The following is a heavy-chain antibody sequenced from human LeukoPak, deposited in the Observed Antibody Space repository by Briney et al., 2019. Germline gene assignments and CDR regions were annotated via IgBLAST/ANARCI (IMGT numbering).Heavy chain of an antibody. CDR1: GGTFSSYA. CDR2: IIPIFGTA. V-gene: IGHV1-69*13. J-gene: IGHJ4*02. CDR3: ARTWGEQSAAPYYFDY. Sequence: GASVKVSCKASGGTFSSYAISWVRQAPGQGLEWMGGIIPIFGTANYAQKFQGRVTITADESTSTAYTELSSLRSEDTAVYYCARTWGEQSAAPYYFDYWGQGTLVTVSS. D-gene: IGHD3-16*01.